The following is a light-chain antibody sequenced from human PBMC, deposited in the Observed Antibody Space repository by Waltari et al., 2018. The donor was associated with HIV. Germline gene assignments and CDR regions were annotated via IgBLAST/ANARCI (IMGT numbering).Light chain of an antibody. Sequence: QSVLTQPPSASGTPGQRVTISCSGSSSNIGSNYGYWYQQLPGTAPKLLIYRNNQRPPGVPDRFSGSKSGTSASLAISGLRSEDEADYYCAAWDDSLSGYVFGTGTKVTVL. CDR3: AAWDDSLSGYV. J-gene: IGLJ1*01. CDR1: SSNIGSNY. V-gene: IGLV1-47*01. CDR2: RNN.